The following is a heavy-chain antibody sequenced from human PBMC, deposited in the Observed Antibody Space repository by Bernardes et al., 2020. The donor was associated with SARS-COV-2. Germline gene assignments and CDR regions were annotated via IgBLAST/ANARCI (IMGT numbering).Heavy chain of an antibody. Sequence: ASVKVSCKASGYTFTSYGISWVRQAPGQGLEWMGWISAYNGNTNYAQKLQGRVTMTTATSTSTAYIELRSLRSDDPAVYYCSIYTVSYYYDLLVRFGLWSRGTLDTVSS. CDR3: SIYTVSYYYDLLVRFGL. D-gene: IGHD3-22*01. CDR1: GYTFTSYG. CDR2: ISAYNGNT. J-gene: IGHJ2*01. V-gene: IGHV1-18*01.